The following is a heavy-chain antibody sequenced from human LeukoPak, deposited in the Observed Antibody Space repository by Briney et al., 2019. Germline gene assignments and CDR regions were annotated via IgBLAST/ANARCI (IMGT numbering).Heavy chain of an antibody. CDR2: IYHSGST. Sequence: SETLSLTCTVSGYSISSGYYWGWIRQPPGKGLEWIGSIYHSGSTYYNPSLKSRVTISVDTSKNQFSLKLSSVTAADTAVYYCARHISGRMATWEYFDYWGQGTLVTVSS. CDR3: ARHISGRMATWEYFDY. CDR1: GYSISSGYY. V-gene: IGHV4-38-2*02. D-gene: IGHD5-24*01. J-gene: IGHJ4*02.